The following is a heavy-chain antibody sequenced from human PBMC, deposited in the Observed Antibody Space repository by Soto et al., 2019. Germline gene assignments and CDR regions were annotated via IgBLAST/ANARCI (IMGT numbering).Heavy chain of an antibody. CDR1: GFTFSSYA. CDR2: ISYDGSNK. D-gene: IGHD3-22*01. V-gene: IGHV3-30-3*01. J-gene: IGHJ4*02. CDR3: ASWYYDSSGYYYFDY. Sequence: PGGSLRLSCAASGFTFSSYAMHWVRQAPGKGLEWVAVISYDGSNKYYADSVKGRFTISRDNSKNTLYLQMNSLRAEDTAVYYCASWYYDSSGYYYFDYWGQGTLVTVSS.